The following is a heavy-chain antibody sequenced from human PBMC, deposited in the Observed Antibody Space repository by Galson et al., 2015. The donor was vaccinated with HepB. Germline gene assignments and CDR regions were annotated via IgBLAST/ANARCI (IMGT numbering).Heavy chain of an antibody. J-gene: IGHJ6*02. Sequence: SCAASGFTFSSYWMSWVRQAPGKGLEWVANIKQDGSEKYYVDSVKGRFTISRDNAKNSLYLQMNSLRAEDTAVYYCGRGRGGEDYGDYVRPLGHYYYYYGMDVWGQGTTVTVSS. CDR3: GRGRGGEDYGDYVRPLGHYYYYYGMDV. CDR1: GFTFSSYW. D-gene: IGHD4-17*01. CDR2: IKQDGSEK. V-gene: IGHV3-7*03.